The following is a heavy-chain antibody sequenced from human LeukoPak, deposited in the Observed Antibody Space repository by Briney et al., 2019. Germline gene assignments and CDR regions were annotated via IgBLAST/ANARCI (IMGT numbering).Heavy chain of an antibody. D-gene: IGHD2-15*01. V-gene: IGHV3-72*01. Sequence: LSLTCTVSGGSISSSSYYWGWIRQPPGKGLEWVGRIRNKPNSYTTEYAASVNGRFTVSRDDSKSSLFLQMDDLKTEDTAVYYCTRRYGGGSLDYFDLWGRGTLVTVSS. CDR2: IRNKPNSYTT. J-gene: IGHJ2*01. CDR1: GGSISSSSYY. CDR3: TRRYGGGSLDYFDL.